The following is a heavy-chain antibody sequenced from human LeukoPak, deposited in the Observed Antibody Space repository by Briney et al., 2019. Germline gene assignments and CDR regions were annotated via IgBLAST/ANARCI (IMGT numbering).Heavy chain of an antibody. CDR2: MSYDGSTK. Sequence: GGSLRLSCAASGFTFSSYGMHWVRQAPGKGLEWVAVMSYDGSTKYYAESVKGRFTISRDNSKNTLYLQMNSLRSEDTPVYYCAREYSSGWYLRYYYGMDVWGQGTTVTVSS. CDR3: AREYSSGWYLRYYYGMDV. J-gene: IGHJ6*02. V-gene: IGHV3-30*03. CDR1: GFTFSSYG. D-gene: IGHD6-19*01.